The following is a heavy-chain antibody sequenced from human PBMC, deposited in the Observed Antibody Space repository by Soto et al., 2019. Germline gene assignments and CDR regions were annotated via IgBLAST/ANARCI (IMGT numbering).Heavy chain of an antibody. CDR2: TVYDGSNK. CDR3: AKDRGSGQMATPAY. J-gene: IGHJ4*02. CDR1: GFTFSRYA. D-gene: IGHD3-10*01. V-gene: IGHV3-30*18. Sequence: QVQLVESGGGVVQPGTSLRLSCAASGFTFSRYAMHWVRQAPGKGLEWVAVTVYDGSNKYYANSVKGRFTISRDNSKNTLYPQMNSLRAEDTALYYCAKDRGSGQMATPAYWGQGTLVTVSS.